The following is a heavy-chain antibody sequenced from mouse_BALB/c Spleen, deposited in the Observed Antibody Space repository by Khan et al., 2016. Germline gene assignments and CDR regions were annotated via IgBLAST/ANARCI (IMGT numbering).Heavy chain of an antibody. CDR3: ARHGNYYAMDY. CDR1: GFNIKDTY. D-gene: IGHD2-1*01. Sequence: VQLQQSGAELVKPGASVKLSCTASGFNIKDTYMHWVKQRPEQGLEWIGRIDPANGNTKYDPRFQGKATITADTSTNTAYLQLSSLTSEDTAVYYCARHGNYYAMDYWGQGTSVTVSS. CDR2: IDPANGNT. J-gene: IGHJ4*01. V-gene: IGHV14-3*02.